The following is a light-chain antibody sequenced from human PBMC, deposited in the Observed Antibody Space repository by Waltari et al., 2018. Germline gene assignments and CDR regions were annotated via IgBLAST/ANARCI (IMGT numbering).Light chain of an antibody. CDR1: SPTIGRNY. Sequence: QSVLTQPPSASGAPEPRVTISFSGSSPTIGRNYVYWYQQLPGTAPKLLIYRNNQRPSGVPDRFSGSKSGTSASLAISGLRSEDEADYYCAGWDDSLSVVFGGGTKLTVL. V-gene: IGLV1-47*01. CDR2: RNN. J-gene: IGLJ2*01. CDR3: AGWDDSLSVV.